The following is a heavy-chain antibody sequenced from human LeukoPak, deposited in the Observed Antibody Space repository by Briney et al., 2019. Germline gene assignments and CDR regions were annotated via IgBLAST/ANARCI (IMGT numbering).Heavy chain of an antibody. J-gene: IGHJ4*02. CDR1: GFTFSNNA. CDR3: ARAPHGEYFFDY. CDR2: ISGNGGST. Sequence: PGRSLRLSCAASGFTFSNNAMHWVRQAPGKGLEYVSAISGNGGSTYSANSVKGRFTISRDNSKNTLYLQMGSLRAEDMAVYYCARAPHGEYFFDYWGQGTLVTVSS. V-gene: IGHV3-64*01.